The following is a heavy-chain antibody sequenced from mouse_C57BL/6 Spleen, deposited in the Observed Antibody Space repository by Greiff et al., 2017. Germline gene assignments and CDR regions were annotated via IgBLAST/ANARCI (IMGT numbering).Heavy chain of an antibody. D-gene: IGHD1-1*01. CDR1: GYTFTSYG. CDR3: ARPLTTVVADYAMDY. J-gene: IGHJ4*01. Sequence: QVQLQQSGAELARPGASVKLSCKASGYTFTSYGISWVKQRTGQGLEWIGEIYPRSGNTYYNEKFKGKATLTADKSSSAAYIELRSLTSEYSAVYFCARPLTTVVADYAMDYWGQGTSVTVSS. V-gene: IGHV1-81*01. CDR2: IYPRSGNT.